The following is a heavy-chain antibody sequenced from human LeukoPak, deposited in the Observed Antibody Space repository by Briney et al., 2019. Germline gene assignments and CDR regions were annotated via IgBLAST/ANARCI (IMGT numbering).Heavy chain of an antibody. J-gene: IGHJ2*01. D-gene: IGHD3-16*01. CDR2: INGDGTRT. CDR1: GFTFSSYW. Sequence: GGSLRLSCAASGFTFSSYWMHWVRQAPGKGLVWVSRINGDGTRTNYADSVKGRFAISRDNAENTVNLQIYSLKAEDAAVYYCARGVPGGWYFDLWGRATLVTVSS. V-gene: IGHV3-74*01. CDR3: ARGVPGGWYFDL.